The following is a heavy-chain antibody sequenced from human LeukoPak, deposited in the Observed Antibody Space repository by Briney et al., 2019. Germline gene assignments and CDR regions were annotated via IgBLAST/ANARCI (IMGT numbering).Heavy chain of an antibody. CDR1: GGSISSSSYY. V-gene: IGHV4-39*07. J-gene: IGHJ2*01. CDR3: ARAPHYYDSSGSSWYFDL. D-gene: IGHD3-22*01. CDR2: IYYSGST. Sequence: ASETLSLTCTVSGGSISSSSYYWGWIRQPPGRGLEWIGSIYYSGSTYYNPSFKSRVTISVGTSKNQFSLKLSSVTAADTAVYYCARAPHYYDSSGSSWYFDLWGRGTLVTVSS.